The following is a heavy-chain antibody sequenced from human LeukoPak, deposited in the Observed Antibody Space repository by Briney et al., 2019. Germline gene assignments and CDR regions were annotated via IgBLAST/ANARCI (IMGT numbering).Heavy chain of an antibody. D-gene: IGHD6-19*01. Sequence: SETLSLTCVVSHYSISSGDYWGWIRPPPGKGPEWIGSIYYSGSTHYNPSLKSRVIMSVDTSKNQLSLELRSVTAADTALYYCARNSSGRYFDYWGQGTLVTVSS. CDR1: HYSISSGDY. V-gene: IGHV4-38-2*01. CDR3: ARNSSGRYFDY. J-gene: IGHJ4*02. CDR2: IYYSGST.